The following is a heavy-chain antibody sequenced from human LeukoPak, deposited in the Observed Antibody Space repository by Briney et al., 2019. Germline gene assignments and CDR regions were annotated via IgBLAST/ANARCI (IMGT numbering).Heavy chain of an antibody. CDR3: ARDPSTMPFDY. CDR2: IKQDGSEK. D-gene: IGHD2-2*01. V-gene: IGHV3-7*01. Sequence: GGSLRLSCAASGFTISSYWMSWVCQAPGKGLEWVANIKQDGSEKHYVDSVKGRFTISRDNAKNSLYLQMNSLRAEDTAVYYCARDPSTMPFDYWGQGTLVTVSS. CDR1: GFTISSYW. J-gene: IGHJ4*02.